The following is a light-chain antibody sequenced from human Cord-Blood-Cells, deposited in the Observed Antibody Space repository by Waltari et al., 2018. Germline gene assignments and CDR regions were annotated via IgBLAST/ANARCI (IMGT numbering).Light chain of an antibody. CDR1: PSVSSSY. CDR2: GAS. J-gene: IGKJ3*01. V-gene: IGKV3-20*01. Sequence: DIVLTQSPGTLSLSPGERATLSCRASPSVSSSYLAWYQQKPGQAPRLLIYGASSRATGIPDRFSGSGSGTDFTRTISRREPEDFAVYYCQQYGSSPFTFGPGTKVDIK. CDR3: QQYGSSPFT.